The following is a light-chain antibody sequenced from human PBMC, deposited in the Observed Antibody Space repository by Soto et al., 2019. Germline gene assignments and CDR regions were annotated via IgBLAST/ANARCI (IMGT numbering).Light chain of an antibody. Sequence: QSVLTQSPSASASLGASVKLTCTLSSGHSSYAIAWHQQQPEKGPRYLMKLDSDGSHTKGDAIPDRFSGSSSGAERYLTVSSLESEYEADYYGQTWGTGINVVFGGGTKLTVL. V-gene: IGLV4-69*01. J-gene: IGLJ2*01. CDR2: LDSDGSH. CDR1: SGHSSYA. CDR3: QTWGTGINVV.